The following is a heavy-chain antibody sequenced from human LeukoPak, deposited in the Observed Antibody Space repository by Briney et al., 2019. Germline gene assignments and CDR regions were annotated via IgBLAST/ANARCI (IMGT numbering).Heavy chain of an antibody. V-gene: IGHV1-46*01. D-gene: IGHD3-22*01. J-gene: IGHJ5*02. Sequence: ASVKVSCKASGYTFTSYFTHWVRQAPGQGLEWMGIINPSGGSTTYAQKFQGRVTMTRDMSTSTVYMELSSLRSDDTAVYYCARDYYDSRGYYPWGQGTLVTVSS. CDR2: INPSGGST. CDR3: ARDYYDSRGYYP. CDR1: GYTFTSYF.